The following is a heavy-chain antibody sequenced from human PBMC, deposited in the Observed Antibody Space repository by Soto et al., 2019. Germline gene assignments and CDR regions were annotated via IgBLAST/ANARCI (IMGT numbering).Heavy chain of an antibody. CDR3: ATGPIAVAGTMGDY. CDR1: GGTFSSYA. V-gene: IGHV1-69*06. CDR2: IIPIFGTA. J-gene: IGHJ4*02. Sequence: SVKVSCKASGGTFSSYAISWVRQALGQGLEWMGGIIPIFGTANYAQKFQGRVTITADKSTSTAYMELSSLRSEDTAVYYCATGPIAVAGTMGDYWGQGTLVTVSS. D-gene: IGHD6-19*01.